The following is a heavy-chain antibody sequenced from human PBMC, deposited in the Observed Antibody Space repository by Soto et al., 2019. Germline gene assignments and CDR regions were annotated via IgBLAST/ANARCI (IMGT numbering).Heavy chain of an antibody. Sequence: GESLKISCAASGFTFSSYWMSWVRQAPGKGLEWVANIKQDGSEKYYVDSVKGRFTISRDNAKNSLYLQMNSLRAEDTAVYYCARVATYYDFWSGYYKEGSFDYWGQGTLVTVSS. D-gene: IGHD3-3*01. V-gene: IGHV3-7*01. J-gene: IGHJ4*02. CDR1: GFTFSSYW. CDR2: IKQDGSEK. CDR3: ARVATYYDFWSGYYKEGSFDY.